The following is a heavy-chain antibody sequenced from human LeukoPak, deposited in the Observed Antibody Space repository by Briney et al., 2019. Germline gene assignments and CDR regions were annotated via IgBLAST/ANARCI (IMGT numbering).Heavy chain of an antibody. CDR1: GISISSSHYY. CDR3: ARGNSGSYYGFDY. J-gene: IGHJ4*02. V-gene: IGHV4-39*07. D-gene: IGHD1-26*01. Sequence: SETLSLTCTVSGISISSSHYYWGWIRQSPGKVLEWIGNIYYSGSTYYNPSLKSRVTISVDTSKNQFSLKLSSVTAADTAVYYCARGNSGSYYGFDYWGQGTLVTVSS. CDR2: IYYSGST.